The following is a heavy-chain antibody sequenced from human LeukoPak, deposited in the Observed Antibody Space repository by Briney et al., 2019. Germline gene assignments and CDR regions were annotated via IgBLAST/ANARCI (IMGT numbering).Heavy chain of an antibody. V-gene: IGHV1-46*01. CDR3: AKEGYSYGYYYYYYMDV. CDR2: INPSGGST. Sequence: ASVKVSCKASGYTFTSYYMHWVRQAPGQGLEWMGIINPSGGSTSYAQKFQGRVTMTRDTSTSTVYMELSSLRSEDTAVYYCAKEGYSYGYYYYYYMDVWGKGTTVTVSS. CDR1: GYTFTSYY. J-gene: IGHJ6*03. D-gene: IGHD5-18*01.